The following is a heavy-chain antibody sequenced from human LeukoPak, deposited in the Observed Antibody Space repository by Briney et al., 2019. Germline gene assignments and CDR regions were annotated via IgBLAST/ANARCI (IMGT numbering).Heavy chain of an antibody. J-gene: IGHJ3*02. D-gene: IGHD2-15*01. CDR3: ARGTPLPDAFDN. CDR2: IYYSGST. CDR1: GGSISSGGYY. V-gene: IGHV4-31*03. Sequence: PSETLSLTCTVSGGSISSGGYYWSWIRQHPGKGLEWIGYIYYSGSTYYNPSLKSRVSISVDTSKNQFSLNLSSVTAADTAVYYCARGTPLPDAFDNWGQGTMVTVSS.